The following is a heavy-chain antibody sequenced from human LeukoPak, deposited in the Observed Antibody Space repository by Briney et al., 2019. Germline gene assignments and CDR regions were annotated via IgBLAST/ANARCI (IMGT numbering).Heavy chain of an antibody. V-gene: IGHV3-30*18. CDR2: ISYDGTSQ. Sequence: GGSPRLSCAASGFTFSNYGMHWVRQAPGKGLEWVTGISYDGTSQYYADSVKGRFPISRENSRNTMFLQMNSLRAEDTALYYCTKDKGYGDYYYYYGMDVWGQGTTVTVSS. CDR1: GFTFSNYG. J-gene: IGHJ6*02. CDR3: TKDKGYGDYYYYYGMDV. D-gene: IGHD4-17*01.